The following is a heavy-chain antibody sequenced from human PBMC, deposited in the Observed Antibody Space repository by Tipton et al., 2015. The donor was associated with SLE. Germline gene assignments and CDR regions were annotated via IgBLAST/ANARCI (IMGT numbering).Heavy chain of an antibody. CDR2: IFYSGST. V-gene: IGHV4-39*07. Sequence: GLVKPSETLSLICTVSGGSMSRSNYYWGWIRQPPGKGLEWIGSIFYSGSTYYNPSLKSRVTISVDTSKNQFSLKLSSVTAADTALYYCARGPPGYSSGWYLDYWGQGTLVTVSS. J-gene: IGHJ4*02. CDR1: GGSMSRSNYY. D-gene: IGHD6-19*01. CDR3: ARGPPGYSSGWYLDY.